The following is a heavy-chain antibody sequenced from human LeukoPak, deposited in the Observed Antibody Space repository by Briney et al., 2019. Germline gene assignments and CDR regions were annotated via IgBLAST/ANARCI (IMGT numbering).Heavy chain of an antibody. Sequence: GGSLRLSCAASGFTFSSYSMNWDRQAPGKGLEWVSSISSSSSYIYYADSVKGRFTISRDNAKNSLYLQMNSLRAEDTAVYYCARGHRDIVVVPAAIENFDYWGQGTLVTVSS. J-gene: IGHJ4*02. V-gene: IGHV3-21*01. D-gene: IGHD2-2*01. CDR1: GFTFSSYS. CDR3: ARGHRDIVVVPAAIENFDY. CDR2: ISSSSSYI.